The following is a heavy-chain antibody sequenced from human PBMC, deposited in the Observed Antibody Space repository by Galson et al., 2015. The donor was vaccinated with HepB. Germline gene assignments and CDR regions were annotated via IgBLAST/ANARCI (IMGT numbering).Heavy chain of an antibody. D-gene: IGHD1-14*01. CDR3: ARFNTTKDRDYGMDV. CDR2: IIPILDTP. Sequence: SVKVSCKASGGTFSSDEISWARQAPGQGLEWMGGIIPILDTPNYAQKFLGRVTITADASTATAYMELSSLRSEDTAVYYCARFNTTKDRDYGMDVWGQGTTVSVSS. CDR1: GGTFSSDE. J-gene: IGHJ6*02. V-gene: IGHV1-69*13.